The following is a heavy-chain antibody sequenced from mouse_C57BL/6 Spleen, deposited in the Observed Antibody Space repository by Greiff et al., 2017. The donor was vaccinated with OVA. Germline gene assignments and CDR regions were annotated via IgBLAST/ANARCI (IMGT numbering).Heavy chain of an antibody. Sequence: EVTLVASEGGLVQPGSSMKLSCTASGFTFSDYYMAWVRQVPEKGLEWVANINYDGSSTYYLDSLKSRFIISRDNAKNILYLPMSSLKSEDTATYYCARDYSYAMDYWGQGTSVTVSS. CDR3: ARDYSYAMDY. D-gene: IGHD1-1*01. CDR1: GFTFSDYY. V-gene: IGHV5-16*01. J-gene: IGHJ4*01. CDR2: INYDGSST.